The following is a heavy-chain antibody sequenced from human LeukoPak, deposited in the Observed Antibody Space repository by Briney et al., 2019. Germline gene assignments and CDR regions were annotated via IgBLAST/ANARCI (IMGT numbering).Heavy chain of an antibody. J-gene: IGHJ3*02. D-gene: IGHD6-13*01. CDR2: INTYNANT. CDR1: GYTFASYD. V-gene: IGHV1-18*01. Sequence: ASVKVSCKASGYTFASYDISWVRQAPGQGLEWMGWINTYNANTIYAQKLQGRVTMTTDTSTSTAYMELRSLRSDDTAVYFCARDRGQSNSWPSDAFDIWGQGTMVTVSS. CDR3: ARDRGQSNSWPSDAFDI.